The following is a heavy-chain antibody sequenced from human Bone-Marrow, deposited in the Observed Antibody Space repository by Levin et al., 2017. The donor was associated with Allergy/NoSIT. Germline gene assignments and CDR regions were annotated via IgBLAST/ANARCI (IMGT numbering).Heavy chain of an antibody. Sequence: GESLKISCAASGFTVSSNYMSWVRQAPGKGLEWVSVIYSGGSTYYADSVKGRFTISRDNSKNTLYLQMNSLRAEDTAVYYCARNARFWSGYGVFDYWGQGTLVTVSS. J-gene: IGHJ4*02. D-gene: IGHD3-3*01. CDR2: IYSGGST. CDR1: GFTVSSNY. V-gene: IGHV3-53*01. CDR3: ARNARFWSGYGVFDY.